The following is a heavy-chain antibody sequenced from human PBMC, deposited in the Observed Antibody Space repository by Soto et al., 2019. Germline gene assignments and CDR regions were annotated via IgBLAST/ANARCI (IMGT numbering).Heavy chain of an antibody. V-gene: IGHV5-51*01. Sequence: GESLKISCNGSGNSFSSHWVGWVRQMPGKGLEWMGMIYPGDSDTRYSPSFQGQVTISADKSIGAAYLQWGSLKASDSAMYYCASAGYFHYFDSWGKGTLVTVS. CDR3: ASAGYFHYFDS. D-gene: IGHD1-26*01. CDR2: IYPGDSDT. CDR1: GNSFSSHW. J-gene: IGHJ4*02.